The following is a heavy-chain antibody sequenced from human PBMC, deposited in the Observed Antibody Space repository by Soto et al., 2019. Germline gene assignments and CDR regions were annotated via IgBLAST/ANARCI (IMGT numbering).Heavy chain of an antibody. J-gene: IGHJ4*02. CDR1: GDSISRSHW. V-gene: IGHV4-4*02. Sequence: QVQLQESGPGLVRPSGALSFTCAVSGDSISRSHWWSWVRQSPGKGLEWIGEISHSGITNYNPSLKSRVTISGDKSKNQLSLKLTSGTAADTAVYYCARVRYDRSGFDHWGQGTLVSVSS. D-gene: IGHD3-22*01. CDR2: ISHSGIT. CDR3: ARVRYDRSGFDH.